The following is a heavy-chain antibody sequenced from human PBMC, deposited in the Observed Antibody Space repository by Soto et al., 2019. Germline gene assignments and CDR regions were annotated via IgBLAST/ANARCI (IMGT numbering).Heavy chain of an antibody. Sequence: PSETLSLTCAVYGGSFSGYYCSWIRQPPGKGLEWIGEINHSGSTNYNPSLKSRVTISVDTSKNQFSLNLSSVTAADTAVYYCAGGRGRQQLVMSYYYGMDVWGQGTTVTVSS. CDR2: INHSGST. CDR1: GGSFSGYY. V-gene: IGHV4-34*01. J-gene: IGHJ6*02. CDR3: AGGRGRQQLVMSYYYGMDV. D-gene: IGHD6-13*01.